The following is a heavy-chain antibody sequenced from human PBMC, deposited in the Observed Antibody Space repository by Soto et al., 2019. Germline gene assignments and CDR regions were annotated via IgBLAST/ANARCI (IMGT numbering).Heavy chain of an antibody. Sequence: PSETLSLTCTVSGGSISSYYWSWIRQPPGKGLEWIGYIYYSGSTNYNPSLKSRVTISVDTSKNQFSLKLSSVTAADTAVYYCASLLVATTDFDYWGQGTLVTVSS. V-gene: IGHV4-59*12. CDR2: IYYSGST. CDR3: ASLLVATTDFDY. CDR1: GGSISSYY. J-gene: IGHJ4*02. D-gene: IGHD5-12*01.